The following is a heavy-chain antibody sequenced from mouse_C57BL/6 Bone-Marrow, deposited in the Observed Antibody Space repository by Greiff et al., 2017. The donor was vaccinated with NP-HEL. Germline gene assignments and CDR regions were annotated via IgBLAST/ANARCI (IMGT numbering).Heavy chain of an antibody. CDR1: GYTFTSYW. CDR2: IDPSDSYT. V-gene: IGHV1-69*01. CDR3: ARGYYGHDY. Sequence: QVQLQQPGAELVMPGASVKLSCKASGYTFTSYWMHWVKQRPGQGLEWIGEIDPSDSYTNYNQKFKGKSTLPVDKSSSTAYMQLSSLTSEDSAVYYCARGYYGHDYWGQGTTLTVSS. J-gene: IGHJ2*01. D-gene: IGHD1-1*01.